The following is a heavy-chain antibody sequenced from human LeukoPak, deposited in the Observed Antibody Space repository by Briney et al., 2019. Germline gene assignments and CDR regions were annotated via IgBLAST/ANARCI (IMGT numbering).Heavy chain of an antibody. CDR2: INWNSGNI. CDR3: AKDNYYDSSGFFDY. V-gene: IGHV3-9*01. D-gene: IGHD3-22*01. J-gene: IGHJ4*02. CDR1: GFTFDDYA. Sequence: SGGSLRLSCAASGFTFDDYAMHWVRQAPGKGLEWVSGINWNSGNIGYADSVKGRFTISRDNAKNSPYLQMNSLRAEDTALYYCAKDNYYDSSGFFDYWGQGTLVTVSS.